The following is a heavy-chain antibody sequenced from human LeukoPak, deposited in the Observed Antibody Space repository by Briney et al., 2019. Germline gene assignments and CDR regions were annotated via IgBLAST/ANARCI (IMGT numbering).Heavy chain of an antibody. D-gene: IGHD5-18*01. CDR2: INHYGST. CDR3: ARAYRAHQTFHSYHFFDF. CDR1: GGSFSGYY. V-gene: IGHV4-34*01. J-gene: IGHJ4*02. Sequence: SETLSLTCAVYGGSFSGYYWNWIRQPPGKGLEWIGEINHYGSTKYSPSLKSRVTISGDTSKNQFSLRLNSVTAADTAVYYCARAYRAHQTFHSYHFFDFWGRGTLVTVSS.